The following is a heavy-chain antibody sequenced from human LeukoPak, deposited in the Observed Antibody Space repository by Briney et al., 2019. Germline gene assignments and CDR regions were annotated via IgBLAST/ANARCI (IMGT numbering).Heavy chain of an antibody. CDR1: GGSISSRSYY. J-gene: IGHJ4*01. Sequence: PSETLSLTCIVSGGSISSRSYYWDWIRQPPGKGLEWIGNLFDSGNTHYNPSLRSRLTMSVDTSKNQFSLKLSSVTAADTAVYYCARVRAVAGTHYYFDYWGHGTLVTVSS. V-gene: IGHV4-39*01. CDR2: LFDSGNT. CDR3: ARVRAVAGTHYYFDY. D-gene: IGHD6-19*01.